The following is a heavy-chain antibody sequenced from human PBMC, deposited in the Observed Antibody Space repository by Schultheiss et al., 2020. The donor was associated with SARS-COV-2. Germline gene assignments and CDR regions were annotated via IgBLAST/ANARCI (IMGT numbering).Heavy chain of an antibody. J-gene: IGHJ4*02. CDR3: ASMITFGGVDY. V-gene: IGHV3-53*01. D-gene: IGHD3-16*01. Sequence: GESLKISCAASGFTVSSNYMSWVRQAPGKGLEWVSSIRGSGSRTYYADSVKGRFTISRDNAKNSLYLQMNSLRAEDTAVYYCASMITFGGVDYWGQGTLVTVSS. CDR1: GFTVSSNY. CDR2: IRGSGSRT.